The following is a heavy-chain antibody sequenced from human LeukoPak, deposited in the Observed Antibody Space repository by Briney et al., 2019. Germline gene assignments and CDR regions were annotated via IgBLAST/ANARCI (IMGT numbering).Heavy chain of an antibody. V-gene: IGHV1-69*05. Sequence: SVKVSCKASGGTFSSYAISWVRQAPGQGLEWMGGIIPIFGTANYAQKLQGRVTMTTDTSTSTAYMELRSLRSDDTAVYYCARAVGGLRFLEWFFDYWGQGTLVTVSS. CDR1: GGTFSSYA. CDR3: ARAVGGLRFLEWFFDY. J-gene: IGHJ4*02. D-gene: IGHD3-3*01. CDR2: IIPIFGTA.